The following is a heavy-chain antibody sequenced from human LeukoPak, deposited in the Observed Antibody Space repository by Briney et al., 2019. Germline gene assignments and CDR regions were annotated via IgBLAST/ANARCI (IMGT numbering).Heavy chain of an antibody. V-gene: IGHV1-18*01. CDR3: ARHYSSSWYHGGYYYYMDV. J-gene: IGHJ6*03. D-gene: IGHD6-13*01. CDR2: ISAYNGNT. CDR1: GYTFTSYG. Sequence: ASVKVSCKASGYTFTSYGISWVRQAPGQGLEWMGWISAYNGNTNYAQRLQGRVTMTTDTSTSTAYMELRSLRSDDTAVYYCARHYSSSWYHGGYYYYMDVWGKGTTVTISS.